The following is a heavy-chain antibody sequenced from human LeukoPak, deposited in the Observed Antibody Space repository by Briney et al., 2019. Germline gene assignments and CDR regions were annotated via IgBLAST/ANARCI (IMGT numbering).Heavy chain of an antibody. CDR2: FDPEDGET. Sequence: ASVKVSCKASGYTFTTYYIHWVRQTPGKGLEWLGGFDPEDGETKYAQKFQGRVTMTEDTSTDTAYMELSSLTSEDTAVYYCATHTIFGVVTYASLIWGRGTLVTVSS. D-gene: IGHD3-3*01. CDR1: GYTFTTYY. J-gene: IGHJ3*02. V-gene: IGHV1-24*01. CDR3: ATHTIFGVVTYASLI.